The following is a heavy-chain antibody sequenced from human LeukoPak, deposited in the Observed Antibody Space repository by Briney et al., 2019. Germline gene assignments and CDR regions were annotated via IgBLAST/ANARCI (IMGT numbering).Heavy chain of an antibody. V-gene: IGHV3-7*01. J-gene: IGHJ4*02. CDR3: TRGLRGYSGLGVY. CDR2: IKQDGGET. CDR1: GFPFSSYW. D-gene: IGHD5-12*01. Sequence: PGGSLRLSCAASGFPFSSYWMAWVRQAPGKGLEWVASIKQDGGETFYVDSVKGRFTISRDNAKNSLYLQMNSLRAEDTAVYYCTRGLRGYSGLGVYWGQGTLVSVSS.